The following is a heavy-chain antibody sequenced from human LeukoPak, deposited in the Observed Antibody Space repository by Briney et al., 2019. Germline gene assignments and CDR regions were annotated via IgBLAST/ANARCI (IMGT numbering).Heavy chain of an antibody. CDR3: AREIAATGKTFGF. D-gene: IGHD6-13*01. J-gene: IGHJ4*02. V-gene: IGHV1-46*01. Sequence: ASVTVSCKASGYTFTSHYVHWLRQAPGQGLEWAGQINPSTGNTMYAQKCQGRLAITRDSSTSTVYMELSSLTSDDTAVYYCAREIAATGKTFGFWGQGTLVTVSS. CDR1: GYTFTSHY. CDR2: INPSTGNT.